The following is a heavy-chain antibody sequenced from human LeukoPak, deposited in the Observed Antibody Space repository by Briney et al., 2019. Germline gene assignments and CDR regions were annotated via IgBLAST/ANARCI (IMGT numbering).Heavy chain of an antibody. J-gene: IGHJ4*02. D-gene: IGHD3-16*01. V-gene: IGHV3-15*01. CDR3: TRARVITTLAFDY. CDR2: IKSKTDGGTT. Sequence: GGSLRLSCVVSGFTFSNAWLSWVRQAPGKGLEWLGRIKSKTDGGTTDYAAPVKGRFTISRDDSKSIAYLQMNSLKTEDTAVYYCTRARVITTLAFDYWGQGTLVTVSS. CDR1: GFTFSNAW.